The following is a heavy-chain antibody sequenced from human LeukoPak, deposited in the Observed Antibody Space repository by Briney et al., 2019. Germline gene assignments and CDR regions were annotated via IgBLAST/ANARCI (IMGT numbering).Heavy chain of an antibody. V-gene: IGHV3-7*01. CDR1: GFSLTGYW. J-gene: IGHJ4*02. D-gene: IGHD5-12*01. CDR2: LHPVGSEG. Sequence: GGSLRLSCAASGFSLTGYWTTWVRQAPGKGLEWGARLHPVGSEGNNVGSVDGRLFVLGDNAQSALFLQMHSLRVEETAVYYCARGGCSFDYLGKGTLVTVSS. CDR3: ARGGCSFDY.